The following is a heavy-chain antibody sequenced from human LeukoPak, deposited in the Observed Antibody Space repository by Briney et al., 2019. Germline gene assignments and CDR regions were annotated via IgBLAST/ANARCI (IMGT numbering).Heavy chain of an antibody. D-gene: IGHD3-10*01. CDR2: IKENGSEK. CDR1: GFTFSRYW. J-gene: IGHJ5*02. CDR3: ARGFNRGFDP. Sequence: GGSLRLSCAASGFTFSRYWMTWVRQAPGKGLEWVANIKENGSEKYYVDSVKGRFTFSRDNSKNMLHLQMNSLRAEDTAVYYCARGFNRGFDPWGQGTLVIVSS. V-gene: IGHV3-7*03.